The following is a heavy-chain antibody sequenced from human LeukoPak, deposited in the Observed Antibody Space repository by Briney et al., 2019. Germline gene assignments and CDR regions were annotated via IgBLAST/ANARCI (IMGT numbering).Heavy chain of an antibody. CDR1: GFTFDNYA. Sequence: GGSLRLSCAASGFTFDNYAIHWVRQAPGKGLEWVSLISAHGRDTYYADSVKGRFTISRDNSKNTVSLQVNSLRAEDTAVYYCAKGSHFANCGQGTLVTVSS. V-gene: IGHV3-43*02. CDR3: AKGSHFAN. CDR2: ISAHGRDT. J-gene: IGHJ4*02.